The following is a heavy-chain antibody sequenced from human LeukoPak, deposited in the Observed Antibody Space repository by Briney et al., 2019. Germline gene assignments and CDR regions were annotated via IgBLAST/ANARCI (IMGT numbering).Heavy chain of an antibody. CDR1: GFTFSSYA. CDR3: ARDQPAIALDY. J-gene: IGHJ4*02. Sequence: GRSLRLSCAASGFTFSSYAMHWVRQAPGKGLERVAVISYDGSNKYYADSVKGRFTISRDNSKNTLYLQMNSLIAEDTAGSYCARDQPAIALDYWGQGTLVTVSS. CDR2: ISYDGSNK. V-gene: IGHV3-30-3*01. D-gene: IGHD6-13*01.